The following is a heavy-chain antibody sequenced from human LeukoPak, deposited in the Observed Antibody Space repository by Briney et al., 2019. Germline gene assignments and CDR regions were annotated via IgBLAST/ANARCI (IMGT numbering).Heavy chain of an antibody. V-gene: IGHV3-53*01. CDR2: IYSGGST. J-gene: IGHJ4*02. CDR3: AREDYHYASGH. Sequence: GGSLRLSCAASGFTVSSNYMSWVRQAPGKGLEWVSVIYSGGSTYYADSVKGRFTISRDNGKNSLYLQMNSLRAEDTAVYYCAREDYHYASGHWAQGTLVTVSS. D-gene: IGHD3-10*01. CDR1: GFTVSSNY.